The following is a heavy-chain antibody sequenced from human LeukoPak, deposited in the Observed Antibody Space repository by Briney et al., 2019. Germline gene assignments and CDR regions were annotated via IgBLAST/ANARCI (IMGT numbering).Heavy chain of an antibody. CDR1: GFTFSNYA. CDR3: AKDGSRVRGLIDY. J-gene: IGHJ4*02. D-gene: IGHD3-10*01. V-gene: IGHV3-23*01. CDR2: VSGGGGST. Sequence: GVSLRLSCAASGFTFSNYAMSWVRQAPGKGLEWVSAVSGGGGSTFYAESVKGRFTISRDNSKNTLDLQMNSLRAEDTAVYYCAKDGSRVRGLIDYWGQGTLVTVSA.